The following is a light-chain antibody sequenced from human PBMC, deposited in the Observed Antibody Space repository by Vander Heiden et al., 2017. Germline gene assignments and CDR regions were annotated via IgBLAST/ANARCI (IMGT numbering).Light chain of an antibody. CDR2: GAS. V-gene: IGKV1-39*01. J-gene: IGKJ2*01. CDR1: QSISNY. Sequence: DIQMTQSPSSLFASVGDRVTITCRASQSISNYLSWYQQKPGKAPNLLIYGASSLQGGVPSRFSGSGSGTEFTLTISSLQPEDFATYYCQQSYSDSPYTFGQGTKVEIK. CDR3: QQSYSDSPYT.